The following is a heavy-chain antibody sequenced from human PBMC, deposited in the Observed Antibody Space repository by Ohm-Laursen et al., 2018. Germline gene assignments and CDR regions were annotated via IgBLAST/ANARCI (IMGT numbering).Heavy chain of an antibody. V-gene: IGHV3-74*01. CDR2: INGDGTIT. J-gene: IGHJ4*02. Sequence: GSLRLSCAASGFTFSNYWMHWVRQAPGRGLVWVSRINGDGTITNYADSVKGRFTITRDNAKNTVNLEMSSLRAEDTALYYCVGGYITVFHYWGQGTLVTVSS. CDR1: GFTFSNYW. D-gene: IGHD5-12*01. CDR3: VGGYITVFHY.